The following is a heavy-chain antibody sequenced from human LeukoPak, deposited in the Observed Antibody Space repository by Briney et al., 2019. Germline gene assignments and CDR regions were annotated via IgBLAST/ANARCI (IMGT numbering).Heavy chain of an antibody. CDR2: TSGSGGNT. Sequence: PGGSLRLSCAASGFTFSSYAMSWVRQAPGKGLEGVSATSGSGGNTYYADSVKGRFTISRDNSKKTLYLQLSRLRAEDTAVYYCAKDPGVARFGELWNYLDPWGQGTLVTVSS. J-gene: IGHJ5*02. V-gene: IGHV3-23*01. CDR1: GFTFSSYA. CDR3: AKDPGVARFGELWNYLDP. D-gene: IGHD3-10*01.